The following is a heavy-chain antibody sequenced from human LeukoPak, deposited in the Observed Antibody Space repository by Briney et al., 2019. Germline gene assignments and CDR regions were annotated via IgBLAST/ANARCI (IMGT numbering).Heavy chain of an antibody. CDR1: EYTFTGYY. Sequence: ASVKVSCKASEYTFTGYYMHWVRQAPGQGLEWMGWINPNSGGTNYAQKFQGRVTMTRDTSISTAYMELSRLRSDDTAVYYCARGAYGDYVVDWFDPWGQGTLVTVSS. J-gene: IGHJ5*02. D-gene: IGHD4-17*01. V-gene: IGHV1-2*02. CDR2: INPNSGGT. CDR3: ARGAYGDYVVDWFDP.